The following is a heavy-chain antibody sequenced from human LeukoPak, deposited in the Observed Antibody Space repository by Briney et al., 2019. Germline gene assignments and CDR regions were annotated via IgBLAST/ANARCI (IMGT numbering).Heavy chain of an antibody. D-gene: IGHD4-11*01. CDR2: IIPIFGTA. CDR1: GGTFSSYA. V-gene: IGHV1-69*13. J-gene: IGHJ6*03. Sequence: ASVKVSCKACGGTFSSYAISWVRQAPGQGLEWMGGIIPIFGTANYAQKFQGRVTITADESTSTAYMELSSLRSEDTAVYYCARDRSNYYYYMDVWGKGTTVTVSS. CDR3: ARDRSNYYYYMDV.